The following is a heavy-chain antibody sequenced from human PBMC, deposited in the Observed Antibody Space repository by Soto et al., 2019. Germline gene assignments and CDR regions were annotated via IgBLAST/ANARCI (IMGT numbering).Heavy chain of an antibody. D-gene: IGHD5-18*01. V-gene: IGHV5-10-1*01. CDR3: ARHTETAMDLYYYVGMDV. Sequence: GESLKISCKGSGYSFTSYWISWVRQMPGKGLEWMGRIDPSDSYTNYSPSFQGHVTISADKSISTAYLQWSSLKASDTAMYYCARHTETAMDLYYYVGMDVCGQGTTVNVS. CDR2: IDPSDSYT. CDR1: GYSFTSYW. J-gene: IGHJ6*02.